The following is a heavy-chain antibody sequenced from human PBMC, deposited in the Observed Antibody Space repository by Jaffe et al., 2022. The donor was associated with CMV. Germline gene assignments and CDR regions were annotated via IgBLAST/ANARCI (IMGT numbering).Heavy chain of an antibody. Sequence: QVQLVESGGGVVQPGRSLRLSCAASGFTFSSYGMHWVRQAPGKGLEWVAVISYDGSNKYYADSVKGRFTISRDNSKNTLYLQMNSLRAEDTAVYYCAKDLLQYSYYGMDVWGQGTTVTVSS. D-gene: IGHD4-4*01. CDR1: GFTFSSYG. CDR2: ISYDGSNK. CDR3: AKDLLQYSYYGMDV. V-gene: IGHV3-30*18. J-gene: IGHJ6*02.